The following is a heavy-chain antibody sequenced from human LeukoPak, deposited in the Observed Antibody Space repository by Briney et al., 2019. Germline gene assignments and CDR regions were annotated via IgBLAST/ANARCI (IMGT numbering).Heavy chain of an antibody. CDR3: ARIVVPGANDHYGLDV. Sequence: SETLSLTCTVSGGSISSGGYYWSWIRQHPGKGLEWIGYIYYSGSTYYNPSLKSRVTISVDTSKNQFSLKLSSVTAADTAVYYCARIVVPGANDHYGLDVWGQGTTVTVSS. J-gene: IGHJ6*02. D-gene: IGHD2-2*01. CDR1: GGSISSGGYY. V-gene: IGHV4-31*03. CDR2: IYYSGST.